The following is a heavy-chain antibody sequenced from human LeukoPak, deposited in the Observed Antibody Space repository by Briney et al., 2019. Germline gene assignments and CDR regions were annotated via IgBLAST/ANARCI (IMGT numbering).Heavy chain of an antibody. CDR1: GYTFTGYY. D-gene: IGHD6-13*01. CDR3: ARDMYSSTTYAFDM. V-gene: IGHV1-2*02. J-gene: IGHJ3*02. Sequence: ASVKVSCKASGYTFTGYYMHWVRQAPGQGLEWMGWINPNSGGTNYAQKFQGRVTMTRDTSISTAYMELSRLGSDDTAVYYCARDMYSSTTYAFDMWGQGTVVTVSS. CDR2: INPNSGGT.